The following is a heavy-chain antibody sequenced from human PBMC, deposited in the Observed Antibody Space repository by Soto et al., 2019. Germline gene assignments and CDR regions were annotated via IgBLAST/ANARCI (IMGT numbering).Heavy chain of an antibody. CDR1: GYTFSSYW. J-gene: IGHJ5*02. CDR2: INSDGSST. V-gene: IGHV3-74*01. D-gene: IGHD1-26*01. Sequence: PGGSLRLSCASSGYTFSSYWMHWVRQAPGKGLVWVSRINSDGSSTSYADSVKGRFTISRDNAKNTLYLQMNSLRAEDTAVYYCARGLVGASNWFDPWGQGTLVTVSS. CDR3: ARGLVGASNWFDP.